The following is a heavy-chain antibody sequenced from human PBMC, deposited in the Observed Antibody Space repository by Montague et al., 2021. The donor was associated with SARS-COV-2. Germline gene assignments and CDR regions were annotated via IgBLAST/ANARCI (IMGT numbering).Heavy chain of an antibody. Sequence: SLRLSCAASGFIFSNFAFHWVRQAPGKGLEWVAIITYDGVDKFYADSVKGRFTISRDNSKNTLYLRMNSLRAEDTAVYYCASILRLPRWFDLWGRGTLVTVSS. D-gene: IGHD3-3*01. CDR2: ITYDGVDK. V-gene: IGHV3-30*04. CDR3: ASILRLPRWFDL. CDR1: GFIFSNFA. J-gene: IGHJ2*01.